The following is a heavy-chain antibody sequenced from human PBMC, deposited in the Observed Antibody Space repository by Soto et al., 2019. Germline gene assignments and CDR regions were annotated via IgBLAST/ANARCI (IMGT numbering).Heavy chain of an antibody. Sequence: ASETLSLTCTVSGGSISSSSDYRVWIGHPPGKGLVWIGSIYYSGTTYYNPSLKSRVTISVDTSKNQFSLKLSSVTAADTAVYYCARHRGYYDILTGYYTELNFDYWGQGTLVTVSS. CDR3: ARHRGYYDILTGYYTELNFDY. V-gene: IGHV4-39*01. CDR1: GGSISSSSDY. CDR2: IYYSGTT. D-gene: IGHD3-9*01. J-gene: IGHJ4*02.